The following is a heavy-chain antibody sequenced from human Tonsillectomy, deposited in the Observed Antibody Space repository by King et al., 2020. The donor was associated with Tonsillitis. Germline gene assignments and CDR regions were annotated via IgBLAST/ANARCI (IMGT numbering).Heavy chain of an antibody. CDR3: AREPKGEYYDYVWGSYPDDWFDP. D-gene: IGHD3-16*02. V-gene: IGHV4-34*01. Sequence: VQLQQWGAGLLKPSETLSLTCAVYGGSFSGYYWSWIRQPPGKGLEWIGEINHSGSTNYNPSLKSRVTISVDTSKNQFSLKLSSVTAADTAVYYWAREPKGEYYDYVWGSYPDDWFDPWGQGTLVTVSS. J-gene: IGHJ5*02. CDR2: INHSGST. CDR1: GGSFSGYY.